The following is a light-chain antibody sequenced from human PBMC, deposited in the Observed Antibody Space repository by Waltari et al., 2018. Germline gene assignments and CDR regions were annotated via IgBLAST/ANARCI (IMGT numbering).Light chain of an antibody. V-gene: IGKV3-11*01. Sequence: IVLTQSPVTLSLSPGERATLSCKASVSVSNYLAWYQQKPGQAPRRLIYDALKRATGIPVRFSGSGSGTDFTLTISSLEPEDFAVYYCQQGYKRRTFGGGTNVEIK. CDR3: QQGYKRRT. CDR2: DAL. J-gene: IGKJ4*01. CDR1: VSVSNY.